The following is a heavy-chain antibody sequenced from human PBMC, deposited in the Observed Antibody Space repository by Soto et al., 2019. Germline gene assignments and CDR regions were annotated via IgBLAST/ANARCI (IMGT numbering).Heavy chain of an antibody. CDR3: AKDPVTTMWFVP. CDR1: GFTFSSYA. CDR2: MSGVGGDT. D-gene: IGHD4-17*01. J-gene: IGHJ5*02. V-gene: IGHV3-23*01. Sequence: EVQLLESGGGLVQPGGSLRLSCAASGFTFSSYAMSWVRQAPGKGLEWVSAMSGVGGDTYYADSVKGRFTISRDNSKNTLYLQMNSLRVEDTAVYYCAKDPVTTMWFVPWGQGTLVTVSS.